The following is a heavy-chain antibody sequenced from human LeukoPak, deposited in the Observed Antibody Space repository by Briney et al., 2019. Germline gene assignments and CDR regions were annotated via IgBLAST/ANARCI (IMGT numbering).Heavy chain of an antibody. CDR2: IHYSGNS. Sequence: SETLSLTFNVSGYSISRGYYWGWIRQPPGRGLEWIGSIHYSGNSHYNPSLKTRVSISVDTSKNQLSLKLTSVTAADTAVYFCARRDWSAYQLDFWGRGILVVASS. V-gene: IGHV4-38-2*02. J-gene: IGHJ4*02. CDR1: GYSISRGYY. CDR3: ARRDWSAYQLDF. D-gene: IGHD3-3*01.